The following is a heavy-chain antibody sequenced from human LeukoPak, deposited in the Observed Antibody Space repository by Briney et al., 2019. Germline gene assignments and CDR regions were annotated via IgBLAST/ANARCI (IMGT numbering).Heavy chain of an antibody. CDR1: GYTFTSYG. CDR3: ARDLGQYYDILTGYYMEAYYFDY. CDR2: ISAYNGNT. V-gene: IGHV1-18*01. J-gene: IGHJ4*02. D-gene: IGHD3-9*01. Sequence: EASVKVSCKASGYTFTSYGISWVRQAPGQGLEWMGWISAYNGNTNYAQKLQGRVTMTTDTSTSTAYMELRSLRSDDTAVYYCARDLGQYYDILTGYYMEAYYFDYWGQGTLVTVSS.